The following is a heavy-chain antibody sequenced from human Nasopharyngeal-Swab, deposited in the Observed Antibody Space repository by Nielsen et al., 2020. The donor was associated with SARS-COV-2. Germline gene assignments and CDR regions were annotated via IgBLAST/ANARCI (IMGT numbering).Heavy chain of an antibody. D-gene: IGHD3-22*01. CDR3: AKDLGSSGYYSWFDP. CDR2: ISGSGGST. Sequence: SCKASGYTFTSYAMSWVRQAPGKGLEWVSAISGSGGSTYYADSVKGRFTISRDNSKNTLYLQMNSLRAEDTAVYYCAKDLGSSGYYSWFDPWGQGTLVTVSS. V-gene: IGHV3-23*01. CDR1: GYTFTSYA. J-gene: IGHJ5*02.